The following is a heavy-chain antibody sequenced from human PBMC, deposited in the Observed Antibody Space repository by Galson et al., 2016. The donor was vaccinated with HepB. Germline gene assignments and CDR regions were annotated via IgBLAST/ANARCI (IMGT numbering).Heavy chain of an antibody. V-gene: IGHV4-4*02. J-gene: IGHJ4*02. D-gene: IGHD5-18*01. Sequence: SETLSLTCAVSGGSVNSSNWWTWVRQPPGKGLEWIGEIYHSGSTNYNPSLKSRVTMSVDKSKNQFSLNLSSVTAADTAFYYCARSGYSYGGDSWGQGTLVTVSS. CDR1: GGSVNSSNW. CDR3: ARSGYSYGGDS. CDR2: IYHSGST.